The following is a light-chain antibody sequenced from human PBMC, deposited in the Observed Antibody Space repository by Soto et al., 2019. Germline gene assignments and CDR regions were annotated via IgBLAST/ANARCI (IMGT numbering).Light chain of an antibody. CDR2: DAS. J-gene: IGKJ1*01. CDR3: QQYNTYSRT. Sequence: DIQMTQSPSTLSASVGDRVTITCRASQSISRWLGWYQQKAGKAPRLLIYDASSLESGVPSRFGGSGSGTEFTLTISSLQPDDFATYYCQQYNTYSRTFGQGTKV. V-gene: IGKV1-5*01. CDR1: QSISRW.